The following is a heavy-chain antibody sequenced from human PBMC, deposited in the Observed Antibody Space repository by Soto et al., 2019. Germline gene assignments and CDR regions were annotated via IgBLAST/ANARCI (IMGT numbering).Heavy chain of an antibody. V-gene: IGHV1-18*01. CDR2: ISAYNGNT. CDR1: GYTFTSYG. Sequence: AASVKVSCKASGYTFTSYGISWVRQAPGQGLEWMGWISAYNGNTNYAQKLQGRVTVTTDTSTSTAYMELRSLRSDDTAVYYCARNVYRQWLVYNWFDPWGQGTLVTVSS. D-gene: IGHD6-19*01. CDR3: ARNVYRQWLVYNWFDP. J-gene: IGHJ5*02.